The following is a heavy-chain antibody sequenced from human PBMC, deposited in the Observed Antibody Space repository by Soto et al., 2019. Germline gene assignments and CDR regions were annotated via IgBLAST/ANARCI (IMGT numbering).Heavy chain of an antibody. Sequence: QVQLQESGPGLVKPSETLSLTCTVSGGSVSSGSYYWSWIRQPPGKGLEWIGYIYYSGSTNYNPSLKCRVTISVDTSKNQFSLKLSSVTAADTAVYYCARGYPDYGGTWYFDLWGRGTLVTVSS. V-gene: IGHV4-61*01. CDR1: GGSVSSGSYY. J-gene: IGHJ2*01. CDR3: ARGYPDYGGTWYFDL. D-gene: IGHD4-17*01. CDR2: IYYSGST.